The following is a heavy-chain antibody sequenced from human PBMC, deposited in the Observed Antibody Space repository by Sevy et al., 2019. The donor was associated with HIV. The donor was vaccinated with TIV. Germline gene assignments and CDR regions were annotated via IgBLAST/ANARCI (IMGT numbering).Heavy chain of an antibody. V-gene: IGHV3-43D*03. CDR1: GFTFDDYA. CDR2: ISWDGGST. J-gene: IGHJ5*02. CDR3: AKESSTVDGNWFDP. Sequence: GGSLRLSCAASGFTFDDYAMHWVRQAPGKGLEWVSLISWDGGSTYYADSVNGRFTISRDNSKNSLYLQMNSLRAEDTALYYCAKESSTVDGNWFDPWGQGTLVTVSS. D-gene: IGHD4-17*01.